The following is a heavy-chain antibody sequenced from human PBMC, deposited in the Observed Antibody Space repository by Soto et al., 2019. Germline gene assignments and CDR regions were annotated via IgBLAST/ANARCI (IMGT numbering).Heavy chain of an antibody. CDR2: IYYRGNA. Sequence: QLQLQESGPGLVKPSETLSLTCSVSDDSINSDKYYWGWIRQPPGKGLEWIGSIYYRGNAYYNPSLQTRATIALAKSKSQSSLKLNSVTAADSAVYFCARLEGLATISYYFDFWGPGALVTVSS. CDR1: DDSINSDKYY. V-gene: IGHV4-39*01. J-gene: IGHJ4*02. D-gene: IGHD3-9*01. CDR3: ARLEGLATISYYFDF.